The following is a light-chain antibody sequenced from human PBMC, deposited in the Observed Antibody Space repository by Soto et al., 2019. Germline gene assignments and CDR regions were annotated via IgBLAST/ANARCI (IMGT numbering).Light chain of an antibody. J-gene: IGKJ4*01. CDR2: DAS. CDR1: QSVSSS. V-gene: IGKV3-11*01. CDR3: QQRSSWPLT. Sequence: EIVLTQSPSTLSLSPGETATLSCRASQSVSSSLAWYQQKPGQTPRLLIYDASNRATGIPPRFSGSGSGTDFTLTVSSLEPEDFAVYYCQQRSSWPLTVGGGTKVEIK.